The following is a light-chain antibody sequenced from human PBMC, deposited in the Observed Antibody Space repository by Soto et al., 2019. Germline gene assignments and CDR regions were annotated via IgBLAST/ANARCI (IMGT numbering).Light chain of an antibody. CDR1: QTISTY. CDR3: QQSDGTPYT. V-gene: IGKV1-39*01. J-gene: IGKJ2*01. CDR2: DAS. Sequence: DIQMTQSPSSLSASVGDRVTITCRASQTISTYLNWYQQKPGKAPRLLIYDASSLLSGVPSRFSGSGSGTDFTLTIASLQPEDFSTCYCQQSDGTPYTFGQATKVEI.